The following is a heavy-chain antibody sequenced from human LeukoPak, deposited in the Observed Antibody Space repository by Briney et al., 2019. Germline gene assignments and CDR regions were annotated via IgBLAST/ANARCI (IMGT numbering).Heavy chain of an antibody. CDR2: IYYSGST. J-gene: IGHJ3*02. D-gene: IGHD2-2*01. CDR3: ARRVVPAAPIDAFDI. V-gene: IGHV4-30-4*08. CDR1: GGSISSGDYY. Sequence: NSSETLSLTCTVSGGSISSGDYYWSWIRQPPGKGLEWIGYIYYSGSTYYNSSLKSRVTISVDTSKNQFSLKLSSVTAADTAVYYCARRVVPAAPIDAFDIWGQGTMVTVSS.